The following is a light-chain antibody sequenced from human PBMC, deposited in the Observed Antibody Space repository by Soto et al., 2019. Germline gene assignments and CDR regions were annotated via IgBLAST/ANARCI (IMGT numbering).Light chain of an antibody. J-gene: IGKJ5*01. CDR3: QQRNSWPPTFT. CDR2: GAS. CDR1: QSVTRSY. V-gene: IGKV3D-20*02. Sequence: EIVLTQSPGTLSLSPGERATLSCRASQSVTRSYLAWYQQKPGPAPSLLIFGASSRATGIPDRFSGSGSGTDFTLTISSLEPEDFAVYYCQQRNSWPPTFTFGQGTRLEIK.